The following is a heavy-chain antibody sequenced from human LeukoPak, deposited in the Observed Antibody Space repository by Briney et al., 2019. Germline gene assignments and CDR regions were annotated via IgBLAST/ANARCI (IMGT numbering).Heavy chain of an antibody. CDR3: ARGIGFDY. CDR2: INHSGST. Sequence: SETLSLTCAVYGGSFSGYYWSWIRQPPGKGLEWIGEINHSGSTNYNPSLKRRVTISVDTSKNQFSLKLSSVTAADTAVYYCARGIGFDYWGQGTLVTVSS. V-gene: IGHV4-34*01. D-gene: IGHD3-10*01. J-gene: IGHJ4*02. CDR1: GGSFSGYY.